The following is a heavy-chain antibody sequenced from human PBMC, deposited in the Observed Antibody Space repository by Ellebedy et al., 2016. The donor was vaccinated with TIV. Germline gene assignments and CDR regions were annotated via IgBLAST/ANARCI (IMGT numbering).Heavy chain of an antibody. J-gene: IGHJ3*02. CDR1: GFTFRDYY. CDR2: FGPSGTII. D-gene: IGHD2-2*01. CDR3: AGGYDSHGFDI. Sequence: GGSLRLSCAASGFTFRDYYMSWIRQAPGKGLEWVAYFGPSGTIIYNADSVKGRFTISRDNAKNSLFLQMSSLRVEETAVYYCAGGYDSHGFDIWGQGTMVTVSS. V-gene: IGHV3-11*01.